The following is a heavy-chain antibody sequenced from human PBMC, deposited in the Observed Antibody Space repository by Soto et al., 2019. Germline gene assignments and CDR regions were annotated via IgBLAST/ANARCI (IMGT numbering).Heavy chain of an antibody. D-gene: IGHD2-21*02. CDR2: IYSGGST. CDR3: VSMTAISFFDY. CDR1: GFTVSSNY. Sequence: GGSLRLSCAASGFTVSSNYMSWVRQAPGKGLEWVSVIYSGGSTYYADSVKGRFTISRDNSKNTLYLQMNSLRAEDTAVYYSVSMTAISFFDYWGQGTLVTVSS. V-gene: IGHV3-66*01. J-gene: IGHJ4*02.